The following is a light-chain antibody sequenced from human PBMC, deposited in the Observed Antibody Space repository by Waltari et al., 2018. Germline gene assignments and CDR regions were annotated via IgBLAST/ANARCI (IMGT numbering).Light chain of an antibody. Sequence: CRASQAISPFLAWFQLKPGEAPKSLIYAASTLQTGVSSNLSGSGSGTDFTLTISSRQPGDCATYYCEQYNTFPPTFGGGTRVEI. CDR1: QAISPF. CDR2: AAS. V-gene: IGKV1-16*02. J-gene: IGKJ4*01. CDR3: EQYNTFPPT.